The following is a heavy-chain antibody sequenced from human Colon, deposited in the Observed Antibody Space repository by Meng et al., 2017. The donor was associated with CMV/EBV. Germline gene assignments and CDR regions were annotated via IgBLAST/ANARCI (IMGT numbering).Heavy chain of an antibody. D-gene: IGHD2-15*01. J-gene: IGHJ4*02. CDR3: AKAAIDSCSGASCYPFDF. CDR2: ITNSGGST. Sequence: GESLKISCAASGFTFSSYAMGWVRQAPGRGLECISLITNSGGSTYYVDSVKGRFTISRDNSQNTLYLQMNSLRVESTALYYCAKAAIDSCSGASCYPFDFWGQGTLVTVSS. V-gene: IGHV3-23*01. CDR1: GFTFSSYA.